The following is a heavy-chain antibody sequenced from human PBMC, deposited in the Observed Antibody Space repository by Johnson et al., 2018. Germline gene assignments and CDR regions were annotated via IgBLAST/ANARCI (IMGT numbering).Heavy chain of an antibody. Sequence: QVQLVQSGGGLVKPGGSLRLSCAASGFTFSDYYMSWIRQAPGKGLEWISYISSSSKTIFYTDSVRGRFTISRDNAKSSLYLQLNSLRAEDTAVYYCSREAVSIAVVSSDHYYYYYMDVWGKGTTVTVSS. D-gene: IGHD6-19*01. CDR1: GFTFSDYY. CDR3: SREAVSIAVVSSDHYYYYYMDV. V-gene: IGHV3-11*04. J-gene: IGHJ6*03. CDR2: ISSSSKTI.